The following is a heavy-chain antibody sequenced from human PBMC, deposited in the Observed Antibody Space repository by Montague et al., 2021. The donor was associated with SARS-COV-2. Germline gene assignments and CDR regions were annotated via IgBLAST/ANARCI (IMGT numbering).Heavy chain of an antibody. Sequence: SETLSLTCRVSGDSISTSTWWTWVRQTPGKGLEWIGEIFHSGTINYNPSLKSRVSISVGKSNNQFSLRLSSLIAADTAVYYCATLSRRTAAGTRDYFGLDVWGQGTTVVVSS. J-gene: IGHJ6*02. D-gene: IGHD6-13*01. CDR1: GDSISTSTW. CDR2: IFHSGTI. CDR3: ATLSRRTAAGTRDYFGLDV. V-gene: IGHV4-4*02.